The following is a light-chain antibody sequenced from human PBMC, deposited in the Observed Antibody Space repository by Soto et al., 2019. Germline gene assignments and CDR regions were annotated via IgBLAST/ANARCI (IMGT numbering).Light chain of an antibody. V-gene: IGKV3-11*01. CDR2: DAS. CDR1: QSVSSH. Sequence: EIVLTQSPATLSLSPVERATLSCRASQSVSSHLVWYQQKPGQAPRLLISDASNRATGIPARFSGSGSGTDFTLTINSLEPEDFAVYYCQQRSSWPITFGQGTRLEIK. J-gene: IGKJ5*01. CDR3: QQRSSWPIT.